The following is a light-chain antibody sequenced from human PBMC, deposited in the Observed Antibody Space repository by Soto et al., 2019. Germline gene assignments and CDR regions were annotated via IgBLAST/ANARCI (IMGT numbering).Light chain of an antibody. Sequence: QSVLIQPPSVSGSPGQSVTISCTGTSSDVGSYDYVSWYQQHPGTVPKPMIYNVNTQPSGVPDRFSGSKSGNTASMTISGLQAEDEADYYCSSYTSTSTPCVFGTGTKVTVL. V-gene: IGLV2-18*02. CDR1: SSDVGSYDY. CDR3: SSYTSTSTPCV. J-gene: IGLJ1*01. CDR2: NVN.